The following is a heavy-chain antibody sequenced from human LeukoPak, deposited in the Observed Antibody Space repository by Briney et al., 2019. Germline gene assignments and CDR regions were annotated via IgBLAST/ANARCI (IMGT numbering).Heavy chain of an antibody. CDR1: GGSISSYY. J-gene: IGHJ6*02. CDR2: INHSGST. Sequence: SETLSLTCTVSGGSISSYYWSWIRQPPGKGLGWIGEINHSGSTNYNPSLKSRVTISVDTSKNQFSLKLSSVTAADTAVYYCASGGVARLVTYYYYGMDVWGQGTTVTVSS. CDR3: ASGGVARLVTYYYYGMDV. V-gene: IGHV4-34*01. D-gene: IGHD3-9*01.